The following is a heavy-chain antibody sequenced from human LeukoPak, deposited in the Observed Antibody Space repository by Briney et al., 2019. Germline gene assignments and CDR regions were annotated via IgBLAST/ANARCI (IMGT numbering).Heavy chain of an antibody. CDR3: AKDRWEETYYGSGSYWAY. CDR2: IRGSGGST. D-gene: IGHD3-10*01. V-gene: IGHV3-23*01. J-gene: IGHJ4*02. Sequence: GGSLRLSCAASGFTFSSYAMSWVRHAPGKGLEWVSAIRGSGGSTYYADSVKDRFTISRDNSKNTLYLQMNSLRAEDTAVYYCAKDRWEETYYGSGSYWAYWGQGTLVTVPS. CDR1: GFTFSSYA.